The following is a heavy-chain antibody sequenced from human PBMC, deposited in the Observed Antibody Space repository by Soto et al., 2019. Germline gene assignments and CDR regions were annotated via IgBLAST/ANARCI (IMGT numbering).Heavy chain of an antibody. D-gene: IGHD2-8*01. CDR1: GFTFSNYA. CDR3: AKNQHAMAHDY. Sequence: GGSLRLSCXASGFTFSNYAMSWVRQAPGKELEWVSTISSSGASTDYADSVKGRFTISRDNSQNTLNLQMNSLRAEDTAIYYCAKNQHAMAHDYWGPGTLVTVSS. V-gene: IGHV3-23*01. J-gene: IGHJ4*02. CDR2: ISSSGAST.